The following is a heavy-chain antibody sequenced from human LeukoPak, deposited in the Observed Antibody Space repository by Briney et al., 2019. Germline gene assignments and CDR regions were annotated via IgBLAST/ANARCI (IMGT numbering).Heavy chain of an antibody. J-gene: IGHJ4*02. CDR1: GFTFSDYS. D-gene: IGHD3-16*01. V-gene: IGHV3-48*02. CDR3: ARDYKFGFDY. CDR2: ITSSGNTI. Sequence: AGSLTLSCIASGFTFSDYSMNWFRQAPGKGLDWVSYITSSGNTIYYADSVKGRFTISRDNAENSLYLQMNSLRDGDTAVYYCARDYKFGFDYWGQGTLVTVSS.